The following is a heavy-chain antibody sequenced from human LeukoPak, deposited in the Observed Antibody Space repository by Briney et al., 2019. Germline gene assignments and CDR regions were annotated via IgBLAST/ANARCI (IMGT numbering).Heavy chain of an antibody. Sequence: PSETLSLTCTVSGGSISSGDYYWSWIRQPPGKGLEWIGYIYYSGSTYYNPSLKSRVTISVDTSKNQFSLKLSSVTAADTAVYYCARVHQEHNWFDPWAREPWSPSPQ. CDR2: IYYSGST. CDR1: GGSISSGDYY. V-gene: IGHV4-30-4*01. CDR3: ARVHQEHNWFDP. D-gene: IGHD1-1*01. J-gene: IGHJ5*02.